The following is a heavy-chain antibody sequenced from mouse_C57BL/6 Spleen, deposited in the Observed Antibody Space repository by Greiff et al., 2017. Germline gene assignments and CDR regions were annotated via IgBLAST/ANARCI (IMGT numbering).Heavy chain of an antibody. CDR2: IYPSDSDT. J-gene: IGHJ4*01. V-gene: IGHV1-74*01. Sequence: QVQLQQPGAELVKPGSSVKLSCKASGYTFTSYWMDWVKQRPGQGLEWIGKIYPSDSDTNYNQKFKGKATLTVDKSSSTAYMQLSSLTSEDSAVYYCAAQSRGSLDYWGQGTSVTVSS. CDR3: AAQSRGSLDY. D-gene: IGHD6-2*01. CDR1: GYTFTSYW.